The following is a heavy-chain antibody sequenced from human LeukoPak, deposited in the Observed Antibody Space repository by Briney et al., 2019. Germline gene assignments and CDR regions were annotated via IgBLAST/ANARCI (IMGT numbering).Heavy chain of an antibody. D-gene: IGHD5-18*01. Sequence: LPGGSLRLSCAASGFTFSSYAMSWVRQAPGKGLEWVSAISGSGGSTYYADSVKGRFTISRDNSKDSLYLQMSSLRAEDTAVYYCAKDSGYTYGLSPYYFDCWGQGTLVTVSA. V-gene: IGHV3-23*01. CDR2: ISGSGGST. CDR3: AKDSGYTYGLSPYYFDC. J-gene: IGHJ4*02. CDR1: GFTFSSYA.